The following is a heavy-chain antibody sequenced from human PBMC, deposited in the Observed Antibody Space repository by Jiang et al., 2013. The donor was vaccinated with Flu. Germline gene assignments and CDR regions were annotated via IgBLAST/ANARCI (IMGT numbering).Heavy chain of an antibody. Sequence: GSGLVKPSETLSLTCTVSGGSISSYYWSWIRQPPGKGLEWIGYIYYSGSTNYNPSLKSRVTISVDTSKNQFSLKLSSVTAADTAVYYCARVVRTAIGGYFDLWGRGTLVTVSS. D-gene: IGHD1/OR15-1a*01. CDR1: GGSISSYY. CDR2: IYYSGST. CDR3: ARVVRTAIGGYFDL. V-gene: IGHV4-59*01. J-gene: IGHJ2*01.